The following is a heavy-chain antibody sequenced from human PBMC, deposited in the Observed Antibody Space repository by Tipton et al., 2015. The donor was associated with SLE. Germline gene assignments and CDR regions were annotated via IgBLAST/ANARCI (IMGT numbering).Heavy chain of an antibody. CDR3: AKLIAAAGTSSY. CDR2: IKSKTDGGTT. D-gene: IGHD6-13*01. V-gene: IGHV3-15*01. Sequence: SLRLSCAASGFTFSNAWMSWVRQAPGKGLEWVGRIKSKTDGGTTDYAAPVKGRFTISRDDSKNTLYLQMNSLRAEDTAVYYCAKLIAAAGTSSYWGQGTLVTVSS. CDR1: GFTFSNAW. J-gene: IGHJ4*02.